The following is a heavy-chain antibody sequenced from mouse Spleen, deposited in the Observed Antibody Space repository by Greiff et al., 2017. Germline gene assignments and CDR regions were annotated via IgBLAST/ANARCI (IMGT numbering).Heavy chain of an antibody. J-gene: IGHJ3*01. CDR3: ASKRIYYGNSWFAY. CDR2: ISSGGSYT. Sequence: EVKLVESGGGLVKPGGSLKLSCAASGFTFSSYGMSWVRQTPDKRLEWVATISSGGSYTYYPDSVKGRFTISRDNAKNTLYLQMSSLKSEDTAMYYCASKRIYYGNSWFAYWGQGTLVTVSA. CDR1: GFTFSSYG. V-gene: IGHV5-6*03. D-gene: IGHD2-1*01.